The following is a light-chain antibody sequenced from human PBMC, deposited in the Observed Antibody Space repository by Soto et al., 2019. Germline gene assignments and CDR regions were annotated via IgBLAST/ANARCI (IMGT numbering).Light chain of an antibody. CDR1: NSNIGNNY. J-gene: IGLJ1*01. Sequence: QSVLTRPPSVSAAPGQKVIISCSGSNSNIGNNYVSWYQQLPGAAPKLLIYDNNQRPSGIPDRFSASKSGTSATLAISGLQTGDDADYFCGTWDISLSANVFGTGTKVTVL. V-gene: IGLV1-51*01. CDR3: GTWDISLSANV. CDR2: DNN.